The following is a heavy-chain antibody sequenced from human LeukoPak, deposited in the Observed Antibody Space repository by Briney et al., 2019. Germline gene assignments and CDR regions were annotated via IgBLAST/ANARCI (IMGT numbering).Heavy chain of an antibody. CDR2: INPNSGGT. J-gene: IGHJ3*02. CDR3: AREAKKGRGYSYGTPDDAFDI. Sequence: GASVKVSCKASGYNFTGYYMHWVRQAPGQGLEWMGWINPNSGGTNYAQKFQGRVTMTRDTSISTAYMELSRLRSDDTAVYYCAREAKKGRGYSYGTPDDAFDIWGQGTMVTVSS. CDR1: GYNFTGYY. D-gene: IGHD5-18*01. V-gene: IGHV1-2*02.